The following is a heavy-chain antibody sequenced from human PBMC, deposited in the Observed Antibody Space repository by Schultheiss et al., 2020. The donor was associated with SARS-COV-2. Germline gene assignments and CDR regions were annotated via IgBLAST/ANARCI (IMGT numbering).Heavy chain of an antibody. Sequence: SQTLSLTCTVSGGSISSGGYYWSWIRQHPGKGLEWIGSIYYSGSTYYNPSLKSRVTISVDTSKNQFSLKLSSVTAADTAVYYCARIQGAGATLEFYYYYGMDVWGQGTTVTVA. CDR1: GGSISSGGYY. V-gene: IGHV4-39*01. D-gene: IGHD5-12*01. CDR3: ARIQGAGATLEFYYYYGMDV. J-gene: IGHJ6*02. CDR2: IYYSGST.